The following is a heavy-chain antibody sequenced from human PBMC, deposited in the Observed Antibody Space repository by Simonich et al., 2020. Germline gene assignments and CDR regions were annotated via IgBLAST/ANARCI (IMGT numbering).Heavy chain of an antibody. CDR2: IYYSGST. CDR1: GGSISSSSYY. Sequence: QLQLQASGPGLVKPSETLSLTCTVSGGSISSSSYYWGWIRQPPGKGLAWIGSIYYSGSTYYNPSLKSRVTISVDTSKNQFSLKLSSVTAADTAVYYCARHAGFAFDIWGQGTMVTVSS. CDR3: ARHAGFAFDI. J-gene: IGHJ3*02. D-gene: IGHD6-13*01. V-gene: IGHV4-39*01.